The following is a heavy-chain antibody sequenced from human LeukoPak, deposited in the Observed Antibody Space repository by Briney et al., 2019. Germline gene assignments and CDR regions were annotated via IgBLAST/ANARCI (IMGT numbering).Heavy chain of an antibody. CDR3: GRDRNYRDSSGRPGY. CDR2: MNPNSGGT. Sequence: ASVKVSCKASGYTFTGYYMHWVRQAPGQGLEWMGWMNPNSGGTNYAQKFQGRITMTRDTSINTAYMELSRLRSDDTAVYYCGRDRNYRDSSGRPGYWGQGTLVTVPS. J-gene: IGHJ4*02. D-gene: IGHD3-22*01. CDR1: GYTFTGYY. V-gene: IGHV1-2*02.